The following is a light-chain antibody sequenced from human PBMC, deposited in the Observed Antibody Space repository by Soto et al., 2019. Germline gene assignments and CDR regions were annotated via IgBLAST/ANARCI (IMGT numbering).Light chain of an antibody. Sequence: EIVLTQPPGTLSFSPGKRATLSCRASKSVSSRLAWYQQKPGQAPRLPISGASSRATGIPDRFSGSGSGTDFTLTISRLEPEDFALYYCQQYVTSAITFGQGTRLEIK. CDR1: KSVSSR. V-gene: IGKV3-20*01. CDR2: GAS. J-gene: IGKJ5*01. CDR3: QQYVTSAIT.